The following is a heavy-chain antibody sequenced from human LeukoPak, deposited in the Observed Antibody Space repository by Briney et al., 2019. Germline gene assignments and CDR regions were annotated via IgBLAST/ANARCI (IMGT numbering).Heavy chain of an antibody. J-gene: IGHJ4*02. Sequence: PSETLSLTCAVYGGSFSGYYWSWIRQAPGKGLEWVANIKQDGSEKYYLDSVKGRFTISRDNAKNSLFLQMNSLRAEDTAVYYCCRIAAAGFDYWGQGTLVTVSS. V-gene: IGHV3-7*01. CDR3: CRIAAAGFDY. CDR1: GGSFSGYY. CDR2: IKQDGSEK. D-gene: IGHD6-13*01.